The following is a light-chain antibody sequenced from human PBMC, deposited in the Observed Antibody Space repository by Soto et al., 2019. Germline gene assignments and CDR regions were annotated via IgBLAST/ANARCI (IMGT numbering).Light chain of an antibody. CDR3: QQRSNWPLT. J-gene: IGKJ4*01. Sequence: EIVLTQSPATLSLSPGERATLSCRASQSVSSYLSWYRQKPGQAPRLLINDASNRATGIPARFSGSGSGTDFTLTISGLEPEDFAVYYCQQRSNWPLTFGGGTKVEIK. CDR2: DAS. CDR1: QSVSSY. V-gene: IGKV3-11*01.